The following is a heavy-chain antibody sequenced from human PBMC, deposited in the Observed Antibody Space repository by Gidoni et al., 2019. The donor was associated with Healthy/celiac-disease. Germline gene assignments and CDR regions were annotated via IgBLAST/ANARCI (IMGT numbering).Heavy chain of an antibody. CDR3: VTANIAVAGSDY. J-gene: IGHJ4*02. D-gene: IGHD6-19*01. V-gene: IGHV1-8*01. Sequence: QVQLVQSGAEVKKHGASVKVSCKASGYTFTSYDINWVRQATGQGLEWMGWMNPNSGNTGYAQKFQGRVTMTRNTSISTAYMELSSLRSADTAVYYCVTANIAVAGSDYWGQGTLVTVSS. CDR1: GYTFTSYD. CDR2: MNPNSGNT.